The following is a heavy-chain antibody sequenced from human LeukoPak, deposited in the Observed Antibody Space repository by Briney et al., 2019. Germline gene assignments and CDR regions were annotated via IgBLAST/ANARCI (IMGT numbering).Heavy chain of an antibody. D-gene: IGHD2-21*02. CDR3: AREGSYCVGGDCYSFDF. CDR1: GYRFISNY. Sequence: GASVKVSCKASGYRFISNYIQWVRQAPGLGPEWVGWMHPGNGNTRYAEKFQGRVTMTRDTSINTAYLDLNSLRSDDTAAYYCAREGSYCVGGDCYSFDFWGQGTLITASS. J-gene: IGHJ4*02. V-gene: IGHV1-2*02. CDR2: MHPGNGNT.